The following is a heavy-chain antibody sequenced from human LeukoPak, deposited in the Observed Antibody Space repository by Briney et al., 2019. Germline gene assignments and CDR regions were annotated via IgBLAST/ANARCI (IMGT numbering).Heavy chain of an antibody. J-gene: IGHJ4*02. V-gene: IGHV4-61*01. CDR1: GGSISSSSYY. CDR2: IHYTGST. Sequence: KPSETLSLTCTVSGGSISSSSYYWSWIRQPPGKGLEWLGSIHYTGSTIYNPSLKSRVTISVDTSKNQFSLNLKSVTAADTAVYYCARQHSSGWYVFDYWGQGTLVTVSS. D-gene: IGHD6-19*01. CDR3: ARQHSSGWYVFDY.